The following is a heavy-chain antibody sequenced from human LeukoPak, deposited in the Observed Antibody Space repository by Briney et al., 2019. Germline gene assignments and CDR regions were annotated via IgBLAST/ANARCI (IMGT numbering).Heavy chain of an antibody. CDR3: ARQSVGATPYWYFDL. D-gene: IGHD1-26*01. J-gene: IGHJ2*01. V-gene: IGHV4-39*01. Sequence: SETLSLTCTVSGGSISSSTHYWGWIRQPPGKWLEWIGSLYYSGSTYYTPSLKTRVTISLDTSKNQLSLKVTSVTAADTAVYYCARQSVGATPYWYFDLWGRGTLVTVSS. CDR1: GGSISSSTHY. CDR2: LYYSGST.